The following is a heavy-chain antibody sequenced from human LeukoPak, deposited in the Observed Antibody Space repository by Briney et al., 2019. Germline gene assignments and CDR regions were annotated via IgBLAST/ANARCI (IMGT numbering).Heavy chain of an antibody. J-gene: IGHJ4*02. D-gene: IGHD6-13*01. V-gene: IGHV1-2*04. Sequence: ASVKVSCKASGYTFTGYYMHWVRQAPGQGLEWMGWINPNSGGTNYAQKFQGWVTMTRDTSISTAYMELSRLRSGDTAVYYCARVYSSSWVDYWGQGTLVTVSS. CDR3: ARVYSSSWVDY. CDR1: GYTFTGYY. CDR2: INPNSGGT.